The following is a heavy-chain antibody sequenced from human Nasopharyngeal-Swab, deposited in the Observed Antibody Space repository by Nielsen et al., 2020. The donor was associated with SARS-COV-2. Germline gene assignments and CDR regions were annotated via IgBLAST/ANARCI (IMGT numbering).Heavy chain of an antibody. CDR2: IYYSGST. J-gene: IGHJ4*02. CDR3: ARDTRRGGVDY. Sequence: SETLSLTCTVSGGFINSYYWSWIRQPPRRGLEWIGYIYYSGSTTYNPSLKSRVTISLDTSKNQFSLKLSSVTAADSAVYYCARDTRRGGVDYWGQGTLVTVSS. CDR1: GGFINSYY. V-gene: IGHV4-59*01. D-gene: IGHD2-15*01.